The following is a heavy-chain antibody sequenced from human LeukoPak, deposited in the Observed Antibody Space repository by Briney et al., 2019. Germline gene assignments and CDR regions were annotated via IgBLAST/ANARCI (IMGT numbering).Heavy chain of an antibody. Sequence: LRLSCAASGFTFSSYAMHWVRQAPGKGLEWVAVISYDGSNKYYADSVKGRFTISRDNSKNTLYLQMNSLRAEDTAVYYCARLCGGDCYDFDYWGQGTLVTVSS. J-gene: IGHJ4*02. CDR1: GFTFSSYA. D-gene: IGHD2-21*02. V-gene: IGHV3-30-3*01. CDR3: ARLCGGDCYDFDY. CDR2: ISYDGSNK.